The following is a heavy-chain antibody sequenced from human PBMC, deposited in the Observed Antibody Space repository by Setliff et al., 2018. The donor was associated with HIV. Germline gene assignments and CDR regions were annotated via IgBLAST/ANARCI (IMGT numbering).Heavy chain of an antibody. V-gene: IGHV4-39*07. J-gene: IGHJ5*02. CDR3: ARGGYIAARFYFFDP. CDR1: GGSIRSSSTYY. D-gene: IGHD6-6*01. Sequence: SETLSLTCTVPGGSIRSSSTYYWGWIRQPPGEGLEWIGSIYYSGSTYYSPSLRSRVTISVDTSKNQFSLKLSSVTAADTAVYFCARGGYIAARFYFFDPWSQGSLVTVSS. CDR2: IYYSGST.